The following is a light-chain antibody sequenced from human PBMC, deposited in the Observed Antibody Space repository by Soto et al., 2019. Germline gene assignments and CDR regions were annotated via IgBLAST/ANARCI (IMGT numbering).Light chain of an antibody. CDR1: SSDVGGYNY. CDR2: DVS. Sequence: QSALTQPASVSGSPGQSITISCTGPSSDVGGYNYVSWYQQNPGKSPKLLIYDVSNRPSGVSNRFSGSKSGNTASLTISGLQAEDEADYYCSSYTSSSTVVFGGGTKLNVL. V-gene: IGLV2-14*01. J-gene: IGLJ2*01. CDR3: SSYTSSSTVV.